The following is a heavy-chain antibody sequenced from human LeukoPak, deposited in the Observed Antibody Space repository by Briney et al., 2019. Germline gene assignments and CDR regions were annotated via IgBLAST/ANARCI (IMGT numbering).Heavy chain of an antibody. J-gene: IGHJ4*02. D-gene: IGHD3-10*01. Sequence: GGSLRLSCAASGFTFSSYGMHWVRQAPGKGLEWVAFIRYDGSNKYYADSVKGRFTISRDNSKNTLYLQMNSLRAEDTAVYYCAKDLRVFRNSFAYWGQGTLVTVSS. CDR3: AKDLRVFRNSFAY. CDR1: GFTFSSYG. V-gene: IGHV3-30*02. CDR2: IRYDGSNK.